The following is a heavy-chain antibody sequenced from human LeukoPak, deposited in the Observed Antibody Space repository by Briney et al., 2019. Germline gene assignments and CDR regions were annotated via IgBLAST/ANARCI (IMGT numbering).Heavy chain of an antibody. J-gene: IGHJ4*02. Sequence: GGSLRLSCAASGFTFSSYWMHWVRQAPGKGLVWVSRINSDGSSTSYADSVKGRFTISRDNAKNTLYLQMNSLRAEDTAVYYCARGAYYDFWSGYLPEFDYWGQGTLVTVSS. CDR2: INSDGSST. D-gene: IGHD3-3*01. CDR3: ARGAYYDFWSGYLPEFDY. V-gene: IGHV3-74*01. CDR1: GFTFSSYW.